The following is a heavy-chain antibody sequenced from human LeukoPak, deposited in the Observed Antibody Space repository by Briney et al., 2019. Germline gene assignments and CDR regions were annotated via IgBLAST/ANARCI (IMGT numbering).Heavy chain of an antibody. J-gene: IGHJ6*02. Sequence: ASVKVSCTASGYTFTSYDINWVRQATGQGLEWMGWMNPNSGNTGYAQKFQGRVTMTRNTSISTAYMELSSLRSEDTAVYYCARGPITPYYDFWSGYYTIYYYGMDVWGQGTTVTVSS. D-gene: IGHD3-3*01. CDR1: GYTFTSYD. CDR3: ARGPITPYYDFWSGYYTIYYYGMDV. V-gene: IGHV1-8*01. CDR2: MNPNSGNT.